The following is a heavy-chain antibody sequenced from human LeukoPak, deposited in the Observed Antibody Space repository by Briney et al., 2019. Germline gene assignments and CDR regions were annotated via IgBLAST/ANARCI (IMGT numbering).Heavy chain of an antibody. D-gene: IGHD3-10*01. V-gene: IGHV1-18*01. CDR2: ISAYNGKT. Sequence: ASVRVSCKASGYTFTSQGIGWVRQAPGQGFESMGWISAYNGKTEYAEKFQGRVTMSTDTSTSTAYLELTSLTSDDTAVYFCARGLGAFDYWGQGILVTVSS. J-gene: IGHJ4*02. CDR1: GYTFTSQG. CDR3: ARGLGAFDY.